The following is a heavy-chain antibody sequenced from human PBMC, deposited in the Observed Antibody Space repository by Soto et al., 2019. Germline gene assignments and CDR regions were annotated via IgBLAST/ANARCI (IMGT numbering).Heavy chain of an antibody. CDR2: ILGGGGAT. D-gene: IGHD6-13*01. Sequence: EVQLLGSGGGLVQPGGSLRLFFAASGFTFSNFALSWVRQAPGKGPPWVSSILGGGGATFYADSVKGRFTISRDNSKNTLYLQMSSLRADDTAVYHCAKDHSISPEGVWGFDFWGRGTLVTVSS. CDR3: AKDHSISPEGVWGFDF. J-gene: IGHJ4*02. CDR1: GFTFSNFA. V-gene: IGHV3-23*01.